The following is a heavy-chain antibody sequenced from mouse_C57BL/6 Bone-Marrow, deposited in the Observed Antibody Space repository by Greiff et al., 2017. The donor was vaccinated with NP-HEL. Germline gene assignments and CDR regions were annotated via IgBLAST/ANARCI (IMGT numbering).Heavy chain of an antibody. CDR3: ARENYGSTPSAY. V-gene: IGHV5-9-4*01. D-gene: IGHD1-1*01. CDR1: GFTFSSYA. Sequence: EVQGVESGGGLVKPGGSLKLSCAASGFTFSSYAMSWVRQSPEKRLEWVAEISSGGSYTYYPDTVTGRFTISRDNAKNTLYLEMSSLRSEDTAMYYCARENYGSTPSAYWGQGTLVTVSA. CDR2: ISSGGSYT. J-gene: IGHJ3*01.